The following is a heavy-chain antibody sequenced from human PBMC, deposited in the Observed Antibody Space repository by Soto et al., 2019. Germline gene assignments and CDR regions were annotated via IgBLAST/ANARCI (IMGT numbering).Heavy chain of an antibody. CDR1: GYIFTKYA. V-gene: IGHV3-23*01. CDR3: AKGSGEVLTNYFDP. J-gene: IGHJ5*02. Sequence: GGSLRLSCAASGYIFTKYAMIWVRQAPGKGLDWVSGVSRSGGSTYYADSVKGRFTISRDNSKNTLYLQMNSLRAEDTAIYYCAKGSGEVLTNYFDPWGQGTLVTVSS. CDR2: VSRSGGST. D-gene: IGHD3-3*01.